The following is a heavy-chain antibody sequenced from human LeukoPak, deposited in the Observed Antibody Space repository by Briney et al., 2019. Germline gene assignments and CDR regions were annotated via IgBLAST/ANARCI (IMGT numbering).Heavy chain of an antibody. J-gene: IGHJ5*02. Sequence: SETLSLTCAVSGGSLSSSNWWSWVRQPPGKGLEWIGEIYHSGGTNYNPSLKNRLTISVDKSKNQFSLKLSSVTAADTAVYYCARHDYCSGGSCYERNWFDPWGQGTLVTVSS. CDR2: IYHSGGT. V-gene: IGHV4-4*02. CDR1: GGSLSSSNW. CDR3: ARHDYCSGGSCYERNWFDP. D-gene: IGHD2-15*01.